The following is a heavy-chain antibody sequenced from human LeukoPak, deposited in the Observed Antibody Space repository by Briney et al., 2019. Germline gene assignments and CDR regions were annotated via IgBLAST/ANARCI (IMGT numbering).Heavy chain of an antibody. Sequence: ASVKVSCKASGYTFTNYLLHWVRQAPGQGLEWVGRITPSVDTTNYAQKFRDRVTMTRDTSTRTVYMELRSLRSEDTAVYHCVREESGGYFDYWGQGTLVTVSS. CDR1: GYTFTNYL. V-gene: IGHV1-46*01. J-gene: IGHJ4*02. CDR3: VREESGGYFDY. D-gene: IGHD2-8*02. CDR2: ITPSVDTT.